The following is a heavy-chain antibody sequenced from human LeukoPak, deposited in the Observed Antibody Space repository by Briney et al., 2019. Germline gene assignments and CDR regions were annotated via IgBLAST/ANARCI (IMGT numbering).Heavy chain of an antibody. CDR2: ISAYNGNT. CDR1: GYTFTSYG. J-gene: IGHJ4*02. V-gene: IGHV1-18*01. Sequence: GASVKVSCKASGYTFTSYGISWVRQAPGQGLEWMGWISAYNGNTNYAQKLQGRVTMTTDTSTSTAYMELRSLRSDDTAVYYCARVLYGYDSGLYYFDYWGQGTLVTVSS. CDR3: ARVLYGYDSGLYYFDY. D-gene: IGHD3-22*01.